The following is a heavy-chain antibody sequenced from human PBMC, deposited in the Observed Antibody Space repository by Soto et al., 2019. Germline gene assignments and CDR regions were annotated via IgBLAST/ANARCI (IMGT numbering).Heavy chain of an antibody. CDR2: ITGSGDST. Sequence: EVQLSESGGGLVQPGVSLRLSCAASGFTFSRYGMSWVRQAPGKGLEWVSAITGSGDSTYYAESVKGRFTISRDSSNNTVYLQMNRLRADDTAVYYCVKLRLDLLYLDSWGLGALVIVSS. D-gene: IGHD1-7*01. V-gene: IGHV3-23*01. CDR3: VKLRLDLLYLDS. CDR1: GFTFSRYG. J-gene: IGHJ4*02.